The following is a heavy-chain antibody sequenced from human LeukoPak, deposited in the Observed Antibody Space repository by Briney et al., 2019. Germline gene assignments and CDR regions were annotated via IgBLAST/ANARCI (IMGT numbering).Heavy chain of an antibody. J-gene: IGHJ4*02. D-gene: IGHD5-18*01. CDR3: AKGSGYSYVSVSDY. CDR2: ISGSGGST. CDR1: GFTFSSYA. Sequence: PGGSLRLSCAASGFTFSSYAMSWVRQAPGKGLEWVSAISGSGGSTYYADSVKGRFTISRDNSKNTLYLQMNSLRAEDTAVYYCAKGSGYSYVSVSDYWGQGTLVTVSP. V-gene: IGHV3-23*01.